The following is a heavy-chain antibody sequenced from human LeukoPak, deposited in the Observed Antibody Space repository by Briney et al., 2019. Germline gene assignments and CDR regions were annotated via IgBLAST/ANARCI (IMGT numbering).Heavy chain of an antibody. D-gene: IGHD2-21*02. CDR1: GFTISNYF. J-gene: IGHJ3*02. CDR2: IASDGSHT. Sequence: GGSLRLSCAASGFTISNYFMHWVRQAPGKGLEWVADIASDGSHTFYVESVKGRFTISRDNSKNTLYLQMNSLGPGDTAVYFCARERQDTVIHSGAFDIWGQGTMVTVSS. V-gene: IGHV3-30-3*01. CDR3: ARERQDTVIHSGAFDI.